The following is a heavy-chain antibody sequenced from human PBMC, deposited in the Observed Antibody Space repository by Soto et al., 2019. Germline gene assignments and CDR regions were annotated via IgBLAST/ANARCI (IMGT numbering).Heavy chain of an antibody. J-gene: IGHJ6*02. V-gene: IGHV3-15*07. CDR3: IAVAGGYYYYGMDV. Sequence: ESGGGLVKPGGSLRLSCAASGFTFSNAWMNWVRQAPGKGLEWVGRIKSKSDGGTTDFAAPVKGRFTMSRDDSINTLYLQMDSLKTEDTGVYYCIAVAGGYYYYGMDVWGQGTTVTVSS. D-gene: IGHD6-19*01. CDR1: GFTFSNAW. CDR2: IKSKSDGGTT.